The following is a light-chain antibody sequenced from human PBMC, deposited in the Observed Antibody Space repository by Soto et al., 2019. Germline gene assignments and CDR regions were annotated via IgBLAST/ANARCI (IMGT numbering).Light chain of an antibody. J-gene: IGKJ1*01. CDR1: QSVSNN. V-gene: IGKV3-15*01. CDR3: QQYNNWRT. CDR2: DAS. Sequence: ELVLTQSPGTLSLSPGERATLSCRASQSVSNNYLAWYKQKPGQPPRLLIYDASTRATGIPARISGSGSGTEFTLTISSLQSEDFAVYYCQQYNNWRTFGQGTKV.